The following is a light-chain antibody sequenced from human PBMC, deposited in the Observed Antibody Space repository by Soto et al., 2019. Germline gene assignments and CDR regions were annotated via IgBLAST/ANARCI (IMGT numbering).Light chain of an antibody. CDR2: EVS. J-gene: IGLJ1*01. Sequence: QSALTQPASVSGSPGQSITISCTGTTSDVGGYNFVSWYQLHPGKAPKLMIFEVSNRPSGVSNRFSGSKSGNPASLPISGLQAEEEADYYCSSYTSSGTRVFGTGTKLTVL. CDR1: TSDVGGYNF. V-gene: IGLV2-14*01. CDR3: SSYTSSGTRV.